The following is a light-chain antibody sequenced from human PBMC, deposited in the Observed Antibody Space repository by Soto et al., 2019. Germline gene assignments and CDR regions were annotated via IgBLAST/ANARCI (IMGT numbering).Light chain of an antibody. Sequence: QSVLTQPASVSGSPGQSITISCTGTSSDVGGYNYVSWYQQHPGKAPKLMIYEVSNRPSGVSNRFSGSKSGNTASLTISGPQAGDGADYSWSSYTSNNPPGVFGGGTKLPVL. CDR3: SSYTSNNPPGV. V-gene: IGLV2-14*01. J-gene: IGLJ2*01. CDR2: EVS. CDR1: SSDVGGYNY.